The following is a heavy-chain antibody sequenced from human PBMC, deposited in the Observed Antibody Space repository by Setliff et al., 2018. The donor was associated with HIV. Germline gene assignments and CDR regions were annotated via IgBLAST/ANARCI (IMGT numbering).Heavy chain of an antibody. V-gene: IGHV7-4-1*02. D-gene: IGHD5-12*01. Sequence: ASVKVSCKASGYTFTSYAMNWVRQAPGQGLEWMGWINTNTGNPTYAQGFTGRFVVSLDTSVSTAYLQFSSLKAEDTAVYYCARMATVYYYYMDVWGKGTTLTVSS. CDR1: GYTFTSYA. CDR3: ARMATVYYYYMDV. CDR2: INTNTGNP. J-gene: IGHJ6*03.